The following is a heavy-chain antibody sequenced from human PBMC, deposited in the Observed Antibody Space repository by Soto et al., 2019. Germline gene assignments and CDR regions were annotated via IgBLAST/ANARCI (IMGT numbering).Heavy chain of an antibody. CDR2: IYSGGDT. CDR3: ARESRQQLYYYYGMXV. CDR1: GFTVSSNY. V-gene: IGHV3-53*01. J-gene: IGHJ6*02. D-gene: IGHD6-13*01. Sequence: PGGSLRLSCAASGFTVSSNYMSWVRQAPGKGLEWVSVIYSGGDTYYADSVKGRFTISRDNAKNTLYLQMNSLRAEDTAVYYCARESRQQLYYYYGMXVWGQGTTVTVSS.